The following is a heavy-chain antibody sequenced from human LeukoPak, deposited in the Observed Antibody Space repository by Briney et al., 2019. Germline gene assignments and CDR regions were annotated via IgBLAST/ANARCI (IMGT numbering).Heavy chain of an antibody. V-gene: IGHV3-30*04. CDR2: ISYDGSNK. CDR1: GFTFSSYA. J-gene: IGHJ6*03. CDR3: ARGPYCSSTSCPRDYMDV. D-gene: IGHD2-2*01. Sequence: GGSLRLSCAASGFTFSSYAMHWVRQAPGKGLEWVAVISYDGSNKYYADSVKGRFTISRDNSKNTLYLQMNSPRAEDTAVYYCARGPYCSSTSCPRDYMDVWGKGTTVTVSS.